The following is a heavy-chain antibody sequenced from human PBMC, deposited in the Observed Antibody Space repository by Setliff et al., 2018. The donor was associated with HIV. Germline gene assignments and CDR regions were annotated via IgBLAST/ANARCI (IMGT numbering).Heavy chain of an antibody. J-gene: IGHJ4*02. D-gene: IGHD3-10*01. CDR1: GVSINRTDHY. CDR2: VSQSGST. V-gene: IGHV4-39*01. Sequence: SETLSLTCSVSGVSINRTDHYWGWIRQSPGKRLEWIGSVSQSGSTYYNPSLKSRITISVDRSKNLFSLKLISVTAADTAVYYCARGWFGGYYFDYWGQGTLVTVSS. CDR3: ARGWFGGYYFDY.